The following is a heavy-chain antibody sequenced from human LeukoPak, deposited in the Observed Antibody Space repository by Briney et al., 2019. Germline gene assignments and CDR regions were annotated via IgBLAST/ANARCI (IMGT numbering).Heavy chain of an antibody. V-gene: IGHV4-34*01. Sequence: SETLSLTCAVYGGSFSGYYWSWIRQPPGKGLEWIGEINHSGSTNYNPSLKSRVTISVDTSKNQFSLKLSSVTAADTAVYYCASGRAVGATSGEAEDYWGQGTLVTVSS. J-gene: IGHJ4*02. D-gene: IGHD1-26*01. CDR2: INHSGST. CDR3: ASGRAVGATSGEAEDY. CDR1: GGSFSGYY.